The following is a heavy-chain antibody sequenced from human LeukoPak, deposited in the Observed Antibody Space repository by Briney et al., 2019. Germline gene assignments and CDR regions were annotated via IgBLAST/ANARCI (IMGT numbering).Heavy chain of an antibody. V-gene: IGHV3-74*01. CDR3: ARDRPHNWFDP. Sequence: GGSLRLSSAASGIAFSNHWMHWVRQAPGKGLEWVSWINNDGSYAVYADSVRARFTISRDNAKNTLYLQMNSLRPEDTAVYYCARDRPHNWFDPWGQGTLVTVSS. CDR2: INNDGSYA. CDR1: GIAFSNHW. J-gene: IGHJ5*02.